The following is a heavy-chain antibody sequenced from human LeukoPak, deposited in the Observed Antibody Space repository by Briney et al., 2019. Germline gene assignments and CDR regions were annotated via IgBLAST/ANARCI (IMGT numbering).Heavy chain of an antibody. V-gene: IGHV1-18*01. J-gene: IGHJ6*03. Sequence: ASVKVSCKASGYTFTRYGISWVRQAPGQGLEWMGWISAYNGNANYAQKLQGRVTMTTDTSTSTAYMELRSLRSDDTAVYYCAREIQAATRYYYYYMDVWGKGTTVTVSS. CDR1: GYTFTRYG. CDR2: ISAYNGNA. CDR3: AREIQAATRYYYYYMDV. D-gene: IGHD2-2*01.